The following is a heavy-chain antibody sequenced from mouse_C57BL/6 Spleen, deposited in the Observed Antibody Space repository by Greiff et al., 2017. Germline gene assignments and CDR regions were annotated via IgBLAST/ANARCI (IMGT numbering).Heavy chain of an antibody. V-gene: IGHV3-6*01. CDR3: ASPYYYGSSYSWFAY. D-gene: IGHD1-1*01. CDR1: GYSITSGYY. Sequence: DVQLQESGPGLVKPSQSLSLTCSVTGYSITSGYYWNWIRQFPGNKLEWMGYISYDGSNNYNPSLKNRISITRDTSMNQFFLKLNSVTTEDTATYYCASPYYYGSSYSWFAYWGQGTLVTVSA. CDR2: ISYDGSN. J-gene: IGHJ3*01.